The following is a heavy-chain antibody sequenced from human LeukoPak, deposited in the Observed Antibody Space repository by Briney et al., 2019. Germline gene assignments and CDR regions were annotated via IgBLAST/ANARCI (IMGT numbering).Heavy chain of an antibody. CDR3: AGLVGRYSSGLYYYYFDY. J-gene: IGHJ4*02. CDR1: GDSINSLDL. D-gene: IGHD3-22*01. CDR2: MYLSGTT. V-gene: IGHV4-4*02. Sequence: SETLSLTCTVSGDSINSLDLWSWVRQPPRKGLEWIGEMYLSGTTHSNPSVKSRVTISIDKSKNQFFLNLSSVTAADTAVYYCAGLVGRYSSGLYYYYFDYWGQGTLVTVSS.